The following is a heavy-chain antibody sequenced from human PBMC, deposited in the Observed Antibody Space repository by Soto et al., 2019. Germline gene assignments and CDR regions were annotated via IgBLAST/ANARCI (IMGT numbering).Heavy chain of an antibody. V-gene: IGHV3-74*01. Sequence: VQLVESGGGLVTPGGSLRLSCAASGFVFRSYWMHWVRQAPGKVLVWVSRINSDGTNATYAASVRGRFTTSRDNAKNTLYLQMNNLRAEDTALYYCARLGLPGGFDIWGQGTMVTVSS. J-gene: IGHJ3*02. CDR3: ARLGLPGGFDI. CDR1: GFVFRSYW. D-gene: IGHD5-18*01. CDR2: INSDGTNA.